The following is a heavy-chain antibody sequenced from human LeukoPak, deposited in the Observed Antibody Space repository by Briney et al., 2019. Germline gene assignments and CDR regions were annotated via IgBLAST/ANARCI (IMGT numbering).Heavy chain of an antibody. J-gene: IGHJ4*02. CDR1: GFTFSMSA. V-gene: IGHV3-30-3*01. CDR3: ARGRAGIAAAGFDY. CDR2: ISFDGGNK. D-gene: IGHD6-13*01. Sequence: GGSLRLSCAPSGFTFSMSAMHWVRLAPGKGLDWVAVISFDGGNKFYADSVKGRFSISRDNSKTTLYLQMNSLGLDDTAVYFCARGRAGIAAAGFDYWGQGTLVTVSS.